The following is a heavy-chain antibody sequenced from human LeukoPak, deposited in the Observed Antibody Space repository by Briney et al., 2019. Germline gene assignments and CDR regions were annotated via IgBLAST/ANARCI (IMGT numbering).Heavy chain of an antibody. CDR1: GGSISSGSYH. V-gene: IGHV4-61*02. D-gene: IGHD2-8*01. J-gene: IGHJ4*02. Sequence: PSQTLSLTCTVSGGSISSGSYHWRWIRQPAGKGLEWIGRIYTSGSTNYNPSLKSRVTISVDTSKNQFSLKLSSVTAADTAVYYCARDGPEYCTNGVCGVDWGQGTLVTVSS. CDR3: ARDGPEYCTNGVCGVD. CDR2: IYTSGST.